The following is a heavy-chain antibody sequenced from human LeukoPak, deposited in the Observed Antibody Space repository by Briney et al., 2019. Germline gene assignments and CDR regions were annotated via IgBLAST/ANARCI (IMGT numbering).Heavy chain of an antibody. V-gene: IGHV3-23*01. CDR2: ISGSGGST. Sequence: GGSLRLSCAASGFTFSSYAMSWVRQAPGKGLEWVSAISGSGGSTYYADSVKGRFTISRDNAKNSLYLQMNSLRADDTAVYYCARDRRFISYYYGMDVWGQGTTVTVSS. CDR3: ARDRRFISYYYGMDV. J-gene: IGHJ6*02. CDR1: GFTFSSYA. D-gene: IGHD3-10*01.